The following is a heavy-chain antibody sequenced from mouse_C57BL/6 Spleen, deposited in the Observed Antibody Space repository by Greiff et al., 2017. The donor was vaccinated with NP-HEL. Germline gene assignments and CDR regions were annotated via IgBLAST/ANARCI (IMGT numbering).Heavy chain of an antibody. V-gene: IGHV1-26*01. CDR1: GYTFTDYY. CDR3: ARSITTEWYFDV. Sequence: EVKLQQSGPELVKPGASVKISCKASGYTFTDYYMNWVKQSHGKSLEWIGDINPNNGGTSYNQKFKGKATLTVDKSSSTAYMELRSLTSEDSAVYYCARSITTEWYFDVWGTGTTVTVSS. D-gene: IGHD1-2*01. CDR2: INPNNGGT. J-gene: IGHJ1*03.